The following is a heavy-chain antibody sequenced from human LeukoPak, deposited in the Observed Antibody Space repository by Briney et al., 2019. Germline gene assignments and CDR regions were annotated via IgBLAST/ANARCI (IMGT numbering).Heavy chain of an antibody. CDR2: TSHSGST. CDR1: GGSISSYY. V-gene: IGHV4-34*01. J-gene: IGHJ4*02. D-gene: IGHD2-15*01. CDR3: ARVERLGYEDY. Sequence: PSETLSLTCTVSGGSISSYYWSWIRQPPGKGLEWIGETSHSGSTNYNPSLESRVTISADTSKNQFSLKLTSVTAADTAVYYCARVERLGYEDYWGQGTLVTVSS.